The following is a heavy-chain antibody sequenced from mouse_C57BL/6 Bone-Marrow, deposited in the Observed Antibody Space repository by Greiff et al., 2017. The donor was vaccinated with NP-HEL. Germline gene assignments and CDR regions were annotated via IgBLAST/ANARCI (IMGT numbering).Heavy chain of an antibody. CDR1: GYTFTSYG. CDR2: IYPRSGNT. V-gene: IGHV1-81*01. J-gene: IGHJ4*01. CDR3: AREGYHGAMDY. D-gene: IGHD2-2*01. Sequence: QVQLKQSGAELARPGASVKLSCKASGYTFTSYGISWVKQRTGQGLEWIGEIYPRSGNTYYNEKFKGKATLTADKSSSTAYMELRSLTSEDSAVYFCAREGYHGAMDYWGQGTSVTVSS.